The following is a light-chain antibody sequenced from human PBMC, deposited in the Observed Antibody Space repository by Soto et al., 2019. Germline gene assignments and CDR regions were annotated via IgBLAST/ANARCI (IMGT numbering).Light chain of an antibody. CDR3: MQCTHWPYT. CDR2: EVS. Sequence: DVVMTQSPLSLPVTLGQPASISCRSSQSVLYSDGRNTYLNWFQQRPGQSPRRLIYEVSKRDSGVPDRFSGSGSGTDFTLKISRVADEDVGVYYCMQCTHWPYTFVQGTKLEIK. J-gene: IGKJ2*01. CDR1: QSVLYSDGRNTY. V-gene: IGKV2-30*01.